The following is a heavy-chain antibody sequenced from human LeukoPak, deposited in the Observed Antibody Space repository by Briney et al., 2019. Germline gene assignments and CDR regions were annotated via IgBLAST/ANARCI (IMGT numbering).Heavy chain of an antibody. D-gene: IGHD6-13*01. Sequence: SETLSLTCTVPGGSISSYYWSWIRQPAGKGLEWIGRIHTSGSTNYNPSLKSRVTMSVDTSKNQFSLKLSSVTAADTAVYYCARENAGQQLLVLVSTDFWFDSWGQGTLVTVSS. V-gene: IGHV4-4*07. CDR3: ARENAGQQLLVLVSTDFWFDS. CDR1: GGSISSYY. J-gene: IGHJ5*01. CDR2: IHTSGST.